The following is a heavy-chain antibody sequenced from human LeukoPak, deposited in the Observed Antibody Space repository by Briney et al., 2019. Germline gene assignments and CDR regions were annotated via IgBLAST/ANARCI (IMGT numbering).Heavy chain of an antibody. J-gene: IGHJ3*02. CDR1: GGSISSYY. CDR2: IYTSGST. CDR3: ARDPIDAFDI. V-gene: IGHV4-4*07. Sequence: PSETLSLTCTVSGGSISSYYWSWIRQPAGKELEWIGRIYTSGSTNYNPSLKSRVTMPVDTSKNQFSLKLSSVTAADSAVYYCARDPIDAFDIWGQGTMVTVSS.